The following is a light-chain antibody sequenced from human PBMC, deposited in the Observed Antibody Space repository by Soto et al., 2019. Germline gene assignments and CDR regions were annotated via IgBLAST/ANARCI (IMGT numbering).Light chain of an antibody. CDR1: QSVTSSY. CDR2: GAS. V-gene: IGKV3-20*01. CDR3: QQYSSYPLT. J-gene: IGKJ4*01. Sequence: DIVLTQAPCTLSLSPAERATLSCRASQSVTSSYLAWYQQRRGQAPRLLIYGASSRATGIPDRFSGSGSGTDFTLTISRLESEDFAVYYCQQYSSYPLTFGGGTKVDI.